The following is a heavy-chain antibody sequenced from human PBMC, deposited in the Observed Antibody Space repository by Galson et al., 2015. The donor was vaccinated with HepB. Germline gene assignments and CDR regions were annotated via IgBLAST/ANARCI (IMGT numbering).Heavy chain of an antibody. CDR1: GFTFDNYA. CDR2: VSGSGGTT. D-gene: IGHD3-10*01. V-gene: IGHV3-23*01. Sequence: ALRLSCAASGFTFDNYAMAWVRQAPGKGLEWVSVVSGSGGTTYYAASVTGRFTISRDKSKNTIYLQTNSLRADDTAVYYCATTVRGINYWGQGTLVTVSS. J-gene: IGHJ4*02. CDR3: ATTVRGINY.